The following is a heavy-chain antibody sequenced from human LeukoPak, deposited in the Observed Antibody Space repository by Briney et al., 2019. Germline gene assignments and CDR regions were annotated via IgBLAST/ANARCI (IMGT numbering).Heavy chain of an antibody. Sequence: GGSLRLSCAVSGFTFSSYWMGWVRQAPGKGLAWVANINQDESSKYYEDSVKGRFTISRDNADNSLYLQMNSLRAEDTAVYYCARAAIAAARIYYYMDVWGKGTTVTVSS. CDR1: GFTFSSYW. V-gene: IGHV3-7*01. CDR2: INQDESSK. D-gene: IGHD6-13*01. CDR3: ARAAIAAARIYYYMDV. J-gene: IGHJ6*03.